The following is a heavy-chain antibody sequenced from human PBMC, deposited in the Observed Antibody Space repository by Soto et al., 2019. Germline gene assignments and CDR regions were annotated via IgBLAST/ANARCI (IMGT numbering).Heavy chain of an antibody. J-gene: IGHJ5*02. CDR1: GASISSTNW. D-gene: IGHD3-10*01. CDR3: AGYRLKARDNFPSGPLGFDP. CDR2: IYHTGSI. V-gene: IGHV4-4*02. Sequence: SETLSLTCAGSGASISSTNWWSWVRQPPGTGLEWIGEIYHTGSINYNPSLSSRVSMSVDKSKNQFSLKLNSVTAADTAVYYCAGYRLKARDNFPSGPLGFDPWGKGALVTVSS.